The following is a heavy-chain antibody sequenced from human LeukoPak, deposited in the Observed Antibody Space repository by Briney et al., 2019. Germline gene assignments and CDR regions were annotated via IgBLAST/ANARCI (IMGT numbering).Heavy chain of an antibody. J-gene: IGHJ4*02. Sequence: SVKVSCKASGGTFSSYAISWVRQAPGQGLEWMGGIIPIFGTANYAQKFQGRVTITADKSTSTVYMELSSLRSEDTAVYYCASLGSLYSGYDFDWGQGTLDTVSS. V-gene: IGHV1-69*06. CDR1: GGTFSSYA. CDR3: ASLGSLYSGYDFD. CDR2: IIPIFGTA. D-gene: IGHD5-12*01.